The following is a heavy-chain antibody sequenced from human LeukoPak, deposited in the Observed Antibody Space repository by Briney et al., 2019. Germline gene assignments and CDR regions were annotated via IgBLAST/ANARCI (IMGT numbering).Heavy chain of an antibody. CDR3: ARRTGLATLDY. V-gene: IGHV5-10-1*01. D-gene: IGHD2-8*02. CDR1: GYHFTNNW. CDR2: INPRDSNT. J-gene: IGHJ4*02. Sequence: GESLEISFKASGYHFTNNWITWVRQMPGRGLEWMGRINPRDSNTNYSPSFQGHVTISTDQSINTAYLQWSTLQASDTAMYYCARRTGLATLDYWGQGTLVTVSS.